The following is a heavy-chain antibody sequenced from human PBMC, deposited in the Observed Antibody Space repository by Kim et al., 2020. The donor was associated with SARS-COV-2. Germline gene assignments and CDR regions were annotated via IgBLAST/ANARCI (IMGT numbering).Heavy chain of an antibody. D-gene: IGHD3-10*01. CDR1: GGSFSGYY. CDR2: INHSGST. CDR3: ARSMVRGVIIGYYY. J-gene: IGHJ4*02. V-gene: IGHV4-34*01. Sequence: SETLSLTCAVYGGSFSGYYWSWIRQPPGKGLEWIGEINHSGSTNYNPSLKSRVTISVDTSKNQFSLKLSSVTAADTAVYYCARSMVRGVIIGYYYWGQGTLVTVSS.